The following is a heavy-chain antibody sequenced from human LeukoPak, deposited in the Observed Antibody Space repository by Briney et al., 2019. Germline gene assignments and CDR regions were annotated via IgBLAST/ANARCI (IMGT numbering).Heavy chain of an antibody. CDR3: AKDREDRITMIVVVPDY. D-gene: IGHD3-22*01. CDR2: ISYDGSNK. CDR1: GFTFSSYG. Sequence: GGSLRLSCAASGFTFSSYGMHWVRQAPGKGLEWVAVISYDGSNKYYADPVKGRFTISRDNSKNTLYLQMNSLRAEDTAVYYCAKDREDRITMIVVVPDYWGQGTLVTVSS. J-gene: IGHJ4*02. V-gene: IGHV3-30*18.